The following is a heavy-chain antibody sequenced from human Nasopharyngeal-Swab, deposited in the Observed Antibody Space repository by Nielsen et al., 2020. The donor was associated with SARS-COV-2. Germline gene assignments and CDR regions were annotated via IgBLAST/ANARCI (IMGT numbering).Heavy chain of an antibody. V-gene: IGHV4-39*01. J-gene: IGHJ5*02. CDR3: ASQPSNWFDP. CDR1: GGSISSSSYY. CDR2: IYYSGST. Sequence: GSLRLSCTVSGGSISSSSYYWGWIRQPPGKGLEWIGSIYYSGSTYYNLSPKSRVTISVDTSKNLFSLKLSSVTAADTAVYYCASQPSNWFDPWGQGTLVTVSS.